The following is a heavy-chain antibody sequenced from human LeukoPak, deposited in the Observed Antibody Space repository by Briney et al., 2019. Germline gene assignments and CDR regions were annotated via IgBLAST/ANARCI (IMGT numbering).Heavy chain of an antibody. J-gene: IGHJ6*02. Sequence: PGRSLRLSCAASGFTFSSYGMHWVRQAPGKGLEWVAVISYDGSNKYYADSVKGRFTISRDNSKNTLYLQMNSLRAEDTAVYYCAKDGGWSHCDFWSGYQIGNYYYYGMDVWGQGTTVTVSS. CDR3: AKDGGWSHCDFWSGYQIGNYYYYGMDV. CDR1: GFTFSSYG. D-gene: IGHD3-3*01. CDR2: ISYDGSNK. V-gene: IGHV3-30*18.